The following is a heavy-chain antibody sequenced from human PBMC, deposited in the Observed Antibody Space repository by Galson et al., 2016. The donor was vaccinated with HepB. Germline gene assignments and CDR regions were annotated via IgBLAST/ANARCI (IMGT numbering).Heavy chain of an antibody. CDR2: ISASGGTT. Sequence: SLRLSCAVSGLTSGNIAMSWVRQAPGKGLEWVSDISASGGTTHYADSVKGRFTISRDNSKNSLYLQMNSLRAEDTAVYYCARGTRGASYYDFWSGYHPIGMDVWGQGTTVTVSS. CDR1: GLTSGNIA. J-gene: IGHJ6*02. V-gene: IGHV3-23*01. CDR3: ARGTRGASYYDFWSGYHPIGMDV. D-gene: IGHD3-3*01.